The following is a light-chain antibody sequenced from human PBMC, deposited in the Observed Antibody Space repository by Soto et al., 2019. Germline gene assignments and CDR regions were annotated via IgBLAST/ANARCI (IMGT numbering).Light chain of an antibody. CDR3: QQGDSLPLT. V-gene: IGKV1-12*01. CDR2: RIS. CDR1: QGVGSW. Sequence: DIQMTQSPSSVSASVGDRVTITCRASQGVGSWLAWYQQKPGEALKLLIYRISNLQSGVPSRFSGSGSGTDFPLTISSLQPEDFATYYCQQGDSLPLTFGGGTKVEIK. J-gene: IGKJ4*01.